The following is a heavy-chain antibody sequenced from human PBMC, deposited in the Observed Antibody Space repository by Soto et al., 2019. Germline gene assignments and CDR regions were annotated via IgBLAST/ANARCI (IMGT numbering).Heavy chain of an antibody. V-gene: IGHV3-53*01. CDR2: IYSGDTT. CDR1: GFIVSNSY. D-gene: IGHD5-18*01. J-gene: IGHJ4*02. CDR3: ARVGYNYGYYFDY. Sequence: GGSLRLSCAASGFIVSNSYMSWVRQAPGKRLECISVIYSGDTTYYTDSVKGRFNISRDNSKNTLYLQMNSLRAEDTAVYYCARVGYNYGYYFDYWGQGTLVTVSS.